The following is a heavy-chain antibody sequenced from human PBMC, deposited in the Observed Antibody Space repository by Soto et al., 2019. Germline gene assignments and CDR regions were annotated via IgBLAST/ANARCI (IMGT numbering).Heavy chain of an antibody. J-gene: IGHJ6*02. CDR3: AKGTGYCSSTSRYRASGYYYGRDV. V-gene: IGHV3-9*01. D-gene: IGHD2-2*01. CDR2: ISWNSGSI. CDR1: GFTFDDYA. Sequence: GGSLRLSCAASGFTFDDYAMHWVRQAPGKGLEWVSGISWNSGSICYADYVKARFTISRDNAKNSLYLQMNSLRAEATALEYCAKGTGYCSSTSRYRASGYYYGRDVWDQVGTVTVS.